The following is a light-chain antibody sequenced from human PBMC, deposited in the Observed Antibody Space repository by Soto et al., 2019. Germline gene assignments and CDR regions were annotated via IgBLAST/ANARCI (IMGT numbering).Light chain of an antibody. CDR2: DAS. Sequence: EIVMTQSPATLSVSPGEGATLSCRASQSVSRYLAWYHQKPGQAPRLLIYDASTRATGIPVRFSGSGSGTEFTLTISSLQSEDFGVYYCQQNKDWPGTFGQGTKVDIK. CDR3: QQNKDWPGT. J-gene: IGKJ1*01. CDR1: QSVSRY. V-gene: IGKV3-15*01.